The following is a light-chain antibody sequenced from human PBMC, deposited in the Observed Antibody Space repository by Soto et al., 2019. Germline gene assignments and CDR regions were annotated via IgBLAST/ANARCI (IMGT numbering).Light chain of an antibody. J-gene: IGKJ1*01. CDR2: AAS. Sequence: DIQMTQSPSTLSGSVVDRVTITCRASQGISSYLVWYQQKPGKAPKLLIYAASTLQSGVPSRFSGSGSGTEFTLAISSLQPEDFATYYCQQLNSYPRTFGQGTKVDI. V-gene: IGKV1-9*01. CDR3: QQLNSYPRT. CDR1: QGISSY.